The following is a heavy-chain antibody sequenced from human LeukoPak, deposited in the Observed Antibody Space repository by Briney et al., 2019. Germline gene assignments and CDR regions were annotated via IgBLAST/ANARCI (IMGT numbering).Heavy chain of an antibody. CDR1: GFTFSSYA. D-gene: IGHD2-15*01. CDR2: ISGSGGST. Sequence: GGSLRLSCAASGFTFSSYAMSWVRQAPGKGLEWVSAISGSGGSTYYADSVKGRFTISRDNSKDTLYLQMNSLRAEDTAVYYCAKPPLIYCSGGSCYQWDYWGQGTLVTVSS. V-gene: IGHV3-23*01. CDR3: AKPPLIYCSGGSCYQWDY. J-gene: IGHJ4*02.